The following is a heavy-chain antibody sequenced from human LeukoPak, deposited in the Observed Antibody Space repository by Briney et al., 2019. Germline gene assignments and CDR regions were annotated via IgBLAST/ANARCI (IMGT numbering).Heavy chain of an antibody. V-gene: IGHV1-46*01. Sequence: ASVKVSCKASGYTFTRYYMHWVRQAPGQGLEWMGIINPSGGSTSYAQKFQGRVTMTRDTSTSTVYMELSSMRSEDTAVYYCARGPPKYSSGWYISGNDYYYYYMDVWGKGTTVTVSS. CDR2: INPSGGST. CDR3: ARGPPKYSSGWYISGNDYYYYYMDV. CDR1: GYTFTRYY. J-gene: IGHJ6*03. D-gene: IGHD6-19*01.